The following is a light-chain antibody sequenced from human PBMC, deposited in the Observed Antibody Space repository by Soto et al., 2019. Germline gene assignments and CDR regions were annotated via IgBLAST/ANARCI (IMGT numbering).Light chain of an antibody. CDR1: QSVSSSH. Sequence: EIVLTQSPGTLSSSPGERATLSCRASQSVSSSHLAWYQQKPGQAPRLLIYGASSRATGIPDRFSGSGSGTDFNLAISRLEPEDFAVYFCQQDRDSPMYTLGQGTKLEI. CDR2: GAS. CDR3: QQDRDSPMYT. J-gene: IGKJ2*01. V-gene: IGKV3-20*01.